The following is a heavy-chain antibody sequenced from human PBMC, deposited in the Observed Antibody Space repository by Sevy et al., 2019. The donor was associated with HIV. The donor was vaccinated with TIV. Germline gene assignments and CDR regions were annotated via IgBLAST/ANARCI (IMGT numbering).Heavy chain of an antibody. D-gene: IGHD3-16*02. V-gene: IGHV3-21*01. CDR1: GFTFSSYT. J-gene: IGHJ4*02. CDR2: ISSSSSYI. CDR3: AREDEDYFWGTSRDLTFFEH. Sequence: GESLKISCAVSGFTFSSYTMNWVRQAPGKGLEWVSSISSSSSYIYYADSVKGRFTISRDNANNSLYLQMNSLRAEDTAVYYCAREDEDYFWGTSRDLTFFEHWGQGTLVTVS.